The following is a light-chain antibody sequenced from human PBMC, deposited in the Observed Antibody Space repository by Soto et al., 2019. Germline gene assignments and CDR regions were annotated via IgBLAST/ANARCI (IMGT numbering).Light chain of an antibody. CDR3: SSSTSSSTLYVV. CDR2: DVS. CDR1: SSDVGGYNY. J-gene: IGLJ2*01. Sequence: QSALTQPASVSGSPGQSITISCTGTSSDVGGYNYVSWYQQHPGKAPKLMIYDVSNRPSGVSNRFSGSKSGNTASLTISGLQAEDEADYYCSSSTSSSTLYVVFGGGTKLTVL. V-gene: IGLV2-14*01.